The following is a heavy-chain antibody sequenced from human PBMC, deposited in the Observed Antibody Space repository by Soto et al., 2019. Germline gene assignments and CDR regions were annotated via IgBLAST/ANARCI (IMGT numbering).Heavy chain of an antibody. D-gene: IGHD3-10*01. V-gene: IGHV4-59*01. Sequence: QVQLQESGPRLVKSSETLSLVCSVSGDCIIRSFWGWIRQSPGKGLQFIGYISDSGVTDYDPSLKSRVNSSVYTSKNQFSLKLTSVTAADTAVYYCERGAGDFSGPDSFDIWGQGRMVTVSS. CDR2: ISDSGVT. J-gene: IGHJ3*02. CDR1: GDCIIRSF. CDR3: ERGAGDFSGPDSFDI.